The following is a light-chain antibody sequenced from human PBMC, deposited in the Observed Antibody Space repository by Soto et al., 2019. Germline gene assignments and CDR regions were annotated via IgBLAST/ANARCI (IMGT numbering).Light chain of an antibody. Sequence: DIQMTQSPSSLSASVGDRVTMTCRASQTIVRFLNWYQHKPGKPPRLLIYATSNLQSEVPSRFSGSGYGTEFTLTISSLQPEDFATYSCHQSFNTPRTFGPGTKVEMK. J-gene: IGKJ1*01. V-gene: IGKV1-39*01. CDR1: QTIVRF. CDR3: HQSFNTPRT. CDR2: ATS.